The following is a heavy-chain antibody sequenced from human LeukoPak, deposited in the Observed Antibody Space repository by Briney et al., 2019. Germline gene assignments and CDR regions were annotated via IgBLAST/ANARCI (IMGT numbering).Heavy chain of an antibody. D-gene: IGHD3-10*01. J-gene: IGHJ5*02. CDR1: GFTFSSYG. Sequence: GTLRLSCAASGFTFSSYGMSWVRQAPGKGLEWIGSVFHRGTTYYNSSLKSRVNISIDASKNQFSLKLNSLTAEDTAMYYCVRDGYYGSGSPGWFGPWGPGTLVIVSA. V-gene: IGHV4-38-2*02. CDR3: VRDGYYGSGSPGWFGP. CDR2: VFHRGTT.